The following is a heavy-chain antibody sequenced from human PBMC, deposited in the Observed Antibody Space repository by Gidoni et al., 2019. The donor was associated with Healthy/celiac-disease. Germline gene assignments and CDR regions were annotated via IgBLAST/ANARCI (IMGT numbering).Heavy chain of an antibody. J-gene: IGHJ6*02. V-gene: IGHV4-59*01. Sequence: QVPLQESCPGLVTPSETLSLTCTVSGGSIRSYYWSWIRQPPGKGLEWIGYIYYSGSTNYNPSRKSRVTISVDTSKNQFSLKLSSVTAADTAGYYCARGGGGRYYYYGMDVWGQGTTVTVSS. CDR1: GGSIRSYY. CDR3: ARGGGGRYYYYGMDV. CDR2: IYYSGST.